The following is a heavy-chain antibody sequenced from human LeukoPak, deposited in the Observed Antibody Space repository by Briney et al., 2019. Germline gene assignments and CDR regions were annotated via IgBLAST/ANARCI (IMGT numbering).Heavy chain of an antibody. CDR2: ISGSGGAT. CDR1: GLPFRNYH. D-gene: IGHD3-10*01. V-gene: IGHV3-23*01. Sequence: GGSLRLSCIVSGLPFRNYHIRWARQAPGKGLEWVSGISGSGGATYYINPAKGRFSISRDNSKSTLYLQMNSLRAEDTAIYYCLTANAEVGSAYFCAFDVWGQGTMVTVSS. J-gene: IGHJ3*01. CDR3: LTANAEVGSAYFCAFDV.